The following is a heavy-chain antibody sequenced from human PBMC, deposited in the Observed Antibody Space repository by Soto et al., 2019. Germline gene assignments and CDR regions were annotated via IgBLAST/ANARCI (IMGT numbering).Heavy chain of an antibody. Sequence: QVQLVQSGAEVKKPGASVTVSCKASGGTFGNSSISWVRKAPGQGLEWMGGIIPILPTPDYAQKFQGRVTITADESTTTAYMELSILKSEDTAVYYCARDKDRQQLGGNYYYGIDVWGKGNTVTVSS. D-gene: IGHD2-15*01. J-gene: IGHJ6*04. CDR2: IIPILPTP. CDR1: GGTFGNSS. V-gene: IGHV1-69*12. CDR3: ARDKDRQQLGGNYYYGIDV.